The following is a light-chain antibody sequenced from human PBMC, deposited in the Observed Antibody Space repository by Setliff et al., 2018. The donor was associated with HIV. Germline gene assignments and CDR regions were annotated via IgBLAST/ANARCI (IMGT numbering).Light chain of an antibody. CDR3: CSNTGSNTFV. CDR1: RNDVGRYDL. Sequence: QSVLTQPASVSGSPGQSITISCTGTRNDVGRYDLVSWYQRHPARAPKLIIYQATRRPSWVSNRFSGSKSGNVASLTISGLQAEDEADYYCCSNTGSNTFVFGTGTKVTVL. J-gene: IGLJ1*01. V-gene: IGLV2-23*01. CDR2: QAT.